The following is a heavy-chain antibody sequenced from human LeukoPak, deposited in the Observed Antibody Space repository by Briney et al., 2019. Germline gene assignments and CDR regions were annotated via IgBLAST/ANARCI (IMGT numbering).Heavy chain of an antibody. J-gene: IGHJ4*02. D-gene: IGHD4-17*01. V-gene: IGHV3-23*01. CDR1: GFTFSSYA. CDR2: ISGGGGST. CDR3: AKDHHGTVTPYYFDY. Sequence: GGSLRLSCAASGFTFSSYAMSWVRQAPGKGLEWVSAISGGGGSTYYADSVKARFTISRDNSKNTLYLQMNSLRAEDTAVYYCAKDHHGTVTPYYFDYWGQGTLVTVSS.